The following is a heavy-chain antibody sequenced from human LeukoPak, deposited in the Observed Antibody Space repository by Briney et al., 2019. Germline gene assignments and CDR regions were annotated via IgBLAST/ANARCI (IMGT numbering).Heavy chain of an antibody. D-gene: IGHD2-2*01. Sequence: GGSLRLSCAASGFTFSSYSMNWVRQAPGKGLEWVSYISSSSSTIYYADSVKGRFTISRDNSKNTLYLQMNSLRADDTAVYYCAKSGGDCSSTSCWRGFDFWGQGTLVTVSS. V-gene: IGHV3-48*01. CDR2: ISSSSSTI. J-gene: IGHJ4*02. CDR3: AKSGGDCSSTSCWRGFDF. CDR1: GFTFSSYS.